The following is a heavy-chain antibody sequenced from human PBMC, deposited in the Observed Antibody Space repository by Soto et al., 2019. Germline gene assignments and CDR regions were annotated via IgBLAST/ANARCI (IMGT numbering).Heavy chain of an antibody. CDR2: ISAYNGNT. V-gene: IGHV1-18*01. J-gene: IGHJ4*02. CDR3: ARDQPQYYYDSSGYFDY. CDR1: GYTFTSYG. D-gene: IGHD3-22*01. Sequence: QVQLVQSGAEVKKPGASVKVSCKASGYTFTSYGISWVRQAPGQGLEWMGWISAYNGNTNYAQKRRGRVTMTTDTSTSTAYMELRSMRPDDTAVYYCARDQPQYYYDSSGYFDYWGQGTLVTVSS.